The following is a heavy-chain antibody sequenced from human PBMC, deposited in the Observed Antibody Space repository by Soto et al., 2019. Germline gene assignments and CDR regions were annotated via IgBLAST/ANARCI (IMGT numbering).Heavy chain of an antibody. V-gene: IGHV3-74*01. J-gene: IGHJ4*02. CDR3: ARAYLGLDY. CDR2: ISTDGTST. Sequence: GGSLRLSCAASGFTFSSYWMHWVRQAPWKGLVWVSRISTDGTSTAYADSVKGRFTISRDNAKNTLYLQMNSLRAEDTAVYYCARAYLGLDYWGQGTLVTVSS. CDR1: GFTFSSYW.